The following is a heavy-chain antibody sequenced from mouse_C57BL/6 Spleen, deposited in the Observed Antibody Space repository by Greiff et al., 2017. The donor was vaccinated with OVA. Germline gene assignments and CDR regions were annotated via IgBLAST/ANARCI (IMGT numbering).Heavy chain of an antibody. CDR2: ILPGSGST. CDR3: ARGSRTVRVRFSYAMDY. V-gene: IGHV1-9*01. J-gene: IGHJ4*01. CDR1: GYTFTGYW. D-gene: IGHD1-1*01. Sequence: VQLQQSGAELMKPGASVKLSCTATGYTFTGYWIEWVKQRPGHGLEWIGEILPGSGSTNYTEKFKGKAPFTADTSSNTTYMQLSSLTTEDSAIYYCARGSRTVRVRFSYAMDYWGQGTSVTVSS.